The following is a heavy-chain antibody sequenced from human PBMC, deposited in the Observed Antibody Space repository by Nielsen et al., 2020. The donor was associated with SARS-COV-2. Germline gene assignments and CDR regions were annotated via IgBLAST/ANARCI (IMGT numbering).Heavy chain of an antibody. CDR3: ARGRDTTTNSYLDV. J-gene: IGHJ6*02. CDR2: ILHSGFT. CDR1: GGSLTKHD. D-gene: IGHD4-17*01. Sequence: SETLSLTCAISGGSLTKHDWNWIRQPPGRGLEWLGEILHSGFTNNNPSLTTRLIISSDKSKNQFSLRLRSVTAADTAIYYCARGRDTTTNSYLDVWGQGTTVTVSS. V-gene: IGHV4-34*01.